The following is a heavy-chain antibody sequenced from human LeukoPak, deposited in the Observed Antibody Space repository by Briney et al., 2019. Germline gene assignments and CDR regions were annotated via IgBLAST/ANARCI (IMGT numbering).Heavy chain of an antibody. CDR3: ARPTPGYSSGWDAFDI. CDR2: IIPIFGTA. V-gene: IGHV1-69*06. D-gene: IGHD6-19*01. CDR1: GGTFSSYA. J-gene: IGHJ3*02. Sequence: EASVKVSCKASGGTFSSYAISWVRQAPGQGLEWMGGIIPIFGTANYAQKFQGRVTITADKSTSTAYMELSSLRSEDTAVYYCARPTPGYSSGWDAFDIWGQGTMVTVSS.